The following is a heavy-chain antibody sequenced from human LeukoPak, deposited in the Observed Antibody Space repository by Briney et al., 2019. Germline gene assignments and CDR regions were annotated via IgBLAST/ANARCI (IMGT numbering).Heavy chain of an antibody. Sequence: GGSLRLSCAVSGITLSNYGMSWVRQAPGKGLEWVAGLSGSGGGTNYADSVQGWFTISRDNPKITLYLQMNSLRAEDTAVYFCAKRGVVIRVFLVGFHKEAYYFDSWGQGALVTVSS. D-gene: IGHD3-10*01. J-gene: IGHJ4*02. CDR3: AKRGVVIRVFLVGFHKEAYYFDS. V-gene: IGHV3-23*01. CDR1: GITLSNYG. CDR2: LSGSGGGT.